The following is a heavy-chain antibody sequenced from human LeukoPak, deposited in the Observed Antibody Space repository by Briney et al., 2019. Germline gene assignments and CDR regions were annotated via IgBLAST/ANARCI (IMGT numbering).Heavy chain of an antibody. D-gene: IGHD2-15*01. J-gene: IGHJ4*02. CDR3: AKDAVIAATPWEYYFDY. CDR1: GFTFSSYG. Sequence: GGSLRLSCAVSGFTFSSYGMHWVRQAPGKGLEWVAFIRYDGSNKKYADSVKGRFTISRDHSKSTLYLQMNSLRAEDTAVYYCAKDAVIAATPWEYYFDYWGQGNLVTVSS. V-gene: IGHV3-30*02. CDR2: IRYDGSNK.